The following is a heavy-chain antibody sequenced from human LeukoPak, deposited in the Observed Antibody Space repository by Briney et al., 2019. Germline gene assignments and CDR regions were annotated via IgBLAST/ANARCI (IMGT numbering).Heavy chain of an antibody. D-gene: IGHD1-1*01. CDR2: ISSSGSTI. J-gene: IGHJ3*02. CDR3: ARDTRGSWNAFDI. V-gene: IGHV3-11*04. CDR1: GFTFSDYY. Sequence: GGSLRLSCAASGFTFSDYYMSWIRQAPGKGLEWVSYISSSGSTIYYANSVKGQFTISRDNAKNSLYLQMNSLRVEDTAVYYCARDTRGSWNAFDIWGQGTMVTVSS.